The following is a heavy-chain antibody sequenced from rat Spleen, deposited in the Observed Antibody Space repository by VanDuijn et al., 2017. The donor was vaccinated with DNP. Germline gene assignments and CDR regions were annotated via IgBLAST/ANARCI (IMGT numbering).Heavy chain of an antibody. CDR2: ISYSGRT. D-gene: IGHD1-11*01. J-gene: IGHJ2*01. V-gene: IGHV3-1*01. CDR1: GYSITGDY. Sequence: EVQLQESGPGLLKPSQSLSLTCSVTGYSITGDYWGWIRKFPGNKMEWIGHISYSGRTTYNPSLKSRISITRDTSKNQFFLQLNSVSTEDTATYYCARWRIGPHYFDYWGQGVMATVSS. CDR3: ARWRIGPHYFDY.